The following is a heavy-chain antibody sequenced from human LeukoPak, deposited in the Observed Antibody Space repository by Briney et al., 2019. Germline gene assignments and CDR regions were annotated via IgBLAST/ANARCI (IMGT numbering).Heavy chain of an antibody. CDR1: GYSISSGYY. J-gene: IGHJ3*02. D-gene: IGHD3-3*01. CDR2: IYHSGST. V-gene: IGHV4-38-2*02. CDR3: ARDLGSSITIFGVVMYDAFDI. Sequence: SETLSLTCTVSGYSISSGYYWGWIRQPPGKGLEWIGSIYHSGSTYYNPSLKSRVTISVDTSKNQFSLKLSSVTAADTAVYYCARDLGSSITIFGVVMYDAFDIWGQGTMVTVSS.